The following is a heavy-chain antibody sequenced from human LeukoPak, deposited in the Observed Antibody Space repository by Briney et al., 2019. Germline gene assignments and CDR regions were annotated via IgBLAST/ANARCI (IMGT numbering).Heavy chain of an antibody. D-gene: IGHD3-10*01. CDR1: GGTFNNYN. Sequence: SVKVSCQASGGTFNNYNINWVRQAPGQGLEWMGTIIPSFGIPSYAEKFKGRATITADKSTSAAYMELSSLRPEDTAVYYCAREFWGTMVRGGAMDVWGLGTPVIVTS. CDR2: IIPSFGIP. V-gene: IGHV1-69*02. J-gene: IGHJ6*02. CDR3: AREFWGTMVRGGAMDV.